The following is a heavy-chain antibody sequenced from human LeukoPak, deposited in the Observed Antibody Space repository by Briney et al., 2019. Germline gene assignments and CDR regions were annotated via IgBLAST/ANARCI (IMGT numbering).Heavy chain of an antibody. CDR1: GYTFTRHA. CDR2: INTHTGNP. Sequence: ASVKVSCKASGYTFTRHAINWVRQAPGQGLEWMGWINTHTGNPRYGQGFTGRFVFSLDTSVNTAYLQINSLKSEDTATYYCTRDNSGIDFWGQGTLVTVSS. V-gene: IGHV7-4-1*02. CDR3: TRDNSGIDF. D-gene: IGHD3-10*01. J-gene: IGHJ4*02.